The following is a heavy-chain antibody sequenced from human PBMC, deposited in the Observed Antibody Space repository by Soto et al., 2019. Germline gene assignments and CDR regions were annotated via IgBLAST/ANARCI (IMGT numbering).Heavy chain of an antibody. CDR3: ARDLRVVAAAHYYYYGMDV. D-gene: IGHD2-15*01. V-gene: IGHV1-3*01. J-gene: IGHJ6*02. CDR2: INAGNGNT. CDR1: GYTFTSYA. Sequence: GASVKVSCKASGYTFTSYAMHWVRQAPGQRLEWMGWINAGNGNTKYSQKFQGRVTITRDTSASTAYMELSSLRSEDTAVYYCARDLRVVAAAHYYYYGMDVWGQGTTVTV.